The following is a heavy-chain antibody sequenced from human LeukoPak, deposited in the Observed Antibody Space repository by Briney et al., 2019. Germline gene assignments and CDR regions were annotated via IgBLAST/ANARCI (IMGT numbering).Heavy chain of an antibody. Sequence: PGGSLRLSCAASGFTFTTYWMSWVRQAPGKGLEWVANVKQDGSEKYYVDSVKGRFYISRDNTKNSLYLQMNSLRAEDTAVYYCANFIAASGTYYFDYWGQGTLVTVSS. V-gene: IGHV3-7*01. CDR2: VKQDGSEK. D-gene: IGHD6-13*01. CDR3: ANFIAASGTYYFDY. CDR1: GFTFTTYW. J-gene: IGHJ4*02.